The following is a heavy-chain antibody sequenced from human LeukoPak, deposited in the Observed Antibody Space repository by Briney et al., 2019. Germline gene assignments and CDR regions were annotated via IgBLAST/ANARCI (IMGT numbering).Heavy chain of an antibody. CDR2: ISSSGSII. Sequence: GGSLRLSCAASGFSFSNYAMSWVRQAPGKGLEWVSCISSSGSIIHYADSLRGRFTVSRDNAKNSLYLQMNSLRAEDTAVYYCAREWGRSGYYPDWGQGTLVTVPS. D-gene: IGHD3-22*01. CDR3: AREWGRSGYYPD. V-gene: IGHV3-11*04. J-gene: IGHJ4*02. CDR1: GFSFSNYA.